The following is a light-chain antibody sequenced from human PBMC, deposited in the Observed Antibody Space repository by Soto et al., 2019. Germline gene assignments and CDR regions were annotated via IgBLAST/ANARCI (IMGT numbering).Light chain of an antibody. V-gene: IGKV1-27*01. J-gene: IGKJ4*01. CDR3: QKYNSAPLT. Sequence: DIQVTQSPSTLSASVGDRVTITCRASQSISSWLAWYQQQPGKAPNLLIYDASTLQSGVPSRFSGSGSGTDFTLTISSLQPEDVATYYCQKYNSAPLTFGGGTKVDIK. CDR1: QSISSW. CDR2: DAS.